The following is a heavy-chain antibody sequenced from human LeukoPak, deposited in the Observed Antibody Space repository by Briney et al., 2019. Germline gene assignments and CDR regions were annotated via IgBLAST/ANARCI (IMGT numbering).Heavy chain of an antibody. CDR1: GFTFSTYA. CDR2: ISSSGSTI. D-gene: IGHD3-16*01. J-gene: IGHJ3*02. CDR3: AREEARLGAFDI. V-gene: IGHV3-48*04. Sequence: GTSLRLSCAASGFTFSTYAIHWVRQAPGKGLEWVSYISSSGSTIYYADSVKGRFTISRDNAKNSLYLQMNSLRAEDTAVYYCAREEARLGAFDIWGQGTMVTVSS.